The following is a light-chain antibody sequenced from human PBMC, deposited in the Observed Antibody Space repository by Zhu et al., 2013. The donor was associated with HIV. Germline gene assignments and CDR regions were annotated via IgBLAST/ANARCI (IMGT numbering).Light chain of an antibody. J-gene: IGKJ2*04. CDR3: QQYYSNPRS. CDR2: WAS. CDR1: QNVLYSSNNENY. Sequence: DIVMTQSPDSLAVSLGERATINCKSSQNVLYSSNNENYLAWYQQRPGQPPKLLIYWASTRESGVPDRFSGSGSGTDFTLNISSLQAEDVAVYYCQQYYSNPRSFGQGTKVEIK. V-gene: IGKV4-1*01.